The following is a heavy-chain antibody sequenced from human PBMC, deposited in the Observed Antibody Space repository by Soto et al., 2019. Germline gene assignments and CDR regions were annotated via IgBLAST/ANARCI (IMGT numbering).Heavy chain of an antibody. V-gene: IGHV1-69*13. CDR1: GGTFSSYA. J-gene: IGHJ4*02. D-gene: IGHD3-16*01. Sequence: SVKVSCKASGGTFSSYAISWVRQAPGQGLEWMGGIIPIFGTANYAQKFQGRVTITADESTSTAYMELSSLRSEDTAVYYCARLRGGPYYFDYWGQGTLVTVSS. CDR2: IIPIFGTA. CDR3: ARLRGGPYYFDY.